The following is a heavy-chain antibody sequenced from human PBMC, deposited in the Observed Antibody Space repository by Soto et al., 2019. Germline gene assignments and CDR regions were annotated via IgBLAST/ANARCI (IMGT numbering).Heavy chain of an antibody. D-gene: IGHD3-9*01. V-gene: IGHV1-8*02. J-gene: IGHJ3*02. CDR1: GYTFTSYY. Sequence: ASVKVSCKASGYTFTSYYMHWVRQATGQGLEWMGWMNPNSGNTGYAQKFQGRVTMTRNTSISTAYMELSSLRSEDTAVYYCARGAEDNLTGYGAFDIRGQGTMVTV. CDR2: MNPNSGNT. CDR3: ARGAEDNLTGYGAFDI.